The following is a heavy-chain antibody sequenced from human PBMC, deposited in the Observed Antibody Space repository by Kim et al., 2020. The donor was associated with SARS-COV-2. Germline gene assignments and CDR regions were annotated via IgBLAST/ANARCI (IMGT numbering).Heavy chain of an antibody. J-gene: IGHJ6*02. CDR1: GFTFSSYA. V-gene: IGHV3-30*04. CDR2: ISYDGSNK. D-gene: IGHD3-10*01. Sequence: GGSLRLSCAASGFTFSSYAMHWVRQAPGKGLEWVAVISYDGSNKCYADSVKGRFTISRDNSKNTLYLQMNSLRAEDTAVYYCARASIRSMVRGVGYYGMDVWGQGTTVTVSS. CDR3: ARASIRSMVRGVGYYGMDV.